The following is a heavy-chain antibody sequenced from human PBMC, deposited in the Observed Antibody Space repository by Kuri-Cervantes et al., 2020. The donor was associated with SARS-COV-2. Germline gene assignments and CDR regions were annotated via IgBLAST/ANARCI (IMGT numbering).Heavy chain of an antibody. V-gene: IGHV3-74*01. Sequence: GGSLRLSCAASGFTFSSYWMHWVRQAPGKGLVWVSRINSDGSSTSYADSVKGRFTISRDNAKNTLYLQMNSLRAEDTAVHYCAREYYDFWSGYYYGMDVWGQGTTVTVSS. J-gene: IGHJ6*02. CDR2: INSDGSST. D-gene: IGHD3-3*01. CDR3: AREYYDFWSGYYYGMDV. CDR1: GFTFSSYW.